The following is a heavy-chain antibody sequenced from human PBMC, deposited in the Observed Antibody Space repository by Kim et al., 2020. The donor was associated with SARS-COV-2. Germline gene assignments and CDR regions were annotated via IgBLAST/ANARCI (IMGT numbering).Heavy chain of an antibody. D-gene: IGHD6-19*01. CDR2: ST. CDR3: ASPIAVAGDL. Sequence: STSYADSVKGRFTISRDNAKNTLYLQMNSLRAEDTAVYYCASPIAVAGDLWGQGTLVTVSS. V-gene: IGHV3-74*01. J-gene: IGHJ4*02.